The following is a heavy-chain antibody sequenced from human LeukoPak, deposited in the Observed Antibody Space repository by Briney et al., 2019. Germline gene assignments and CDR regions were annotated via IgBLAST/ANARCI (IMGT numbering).Heavy chain of an antibody. Sequence: PSETLSLTCTVSGGSISSYYWSWIRQPPGKGLEWIGYIYYSGSTNYNPSLKSRVTISVDTSKNQFSLKLSSVTAADTAVYYCARVAAPGRFDYWGQGTLVSVSS. CDR1: GGSISSYY. V-gene: IGHV4-59*01. CDR3: ARVAAPGRFDY. CDR2: IYYSGST. J-gene: IGHJ4*02. D-gene: IGHD6-13*01.